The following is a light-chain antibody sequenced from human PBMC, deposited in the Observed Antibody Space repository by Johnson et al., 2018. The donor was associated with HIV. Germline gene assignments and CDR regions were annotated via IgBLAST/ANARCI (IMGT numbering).Light chain of an antibody. V-gene: IGLV1-51*02. CDR3: GTWDSSLSAGGFV. Sequence: QSVLMQPPSVSAAPGQKVTISCSGSSSNIGNNYVSWYQQLPGTAPKLLIYENNKRPSGIPDRFSGSKSGTSATLGITGLQTGDEADYYCGTWDSSLSAGGFVFGTGTKVTVL. CDR2: ENN. J-gene: IGLJ1*01. CDR1: SSNIGNNY.